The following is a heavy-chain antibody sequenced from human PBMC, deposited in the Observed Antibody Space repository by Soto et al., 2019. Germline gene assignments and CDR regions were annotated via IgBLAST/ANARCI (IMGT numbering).Heavy chain of an antibody. D-gene: IGHD1-26*01. Sequence: ASVKVSCKASGYTFTSYGVSWVRQAPGQGLEWMGWISAYNGNTNYAQKLQGRVTMTTDTSTSTAYMELRSLRSDDTAVYYCARGFSGSYVPWFDPWGQGTLVTVSS. CDR3: ARGFSGSYVPWFDP. CDR2: ISAYNGNT. CDR1: GYTFTSYG. J-gene: IGHJ5*02. V-gene: IGHV1-18*01.